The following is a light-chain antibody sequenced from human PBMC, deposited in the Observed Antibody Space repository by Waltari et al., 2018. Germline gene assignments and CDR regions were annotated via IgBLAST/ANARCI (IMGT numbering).Light chain of an antibody. J-gene: IGLJ3*02. V-gene: IGLV2-8*01. CDR1: SSDVGHYNY. Sequence: QSALTQPPSASGSPGQSVTISCTGTSSDVGHYNYVSWYQQRPGSAPTLIVYEVQKRPSGVPDRFSGSKSCNTAYLTVSGLQGEDEAEYFCSAYAGSNNLLFGGGTKLTVL. CDR3: SAYAGSNNLL. CDR2: EVQ.